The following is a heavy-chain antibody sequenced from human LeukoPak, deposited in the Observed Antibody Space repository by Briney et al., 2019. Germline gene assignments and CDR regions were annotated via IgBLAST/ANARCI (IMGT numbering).Heavy chain of an antibody. J-gene: IGHJ4*02. CDR3: AKYLFGSY. CDR2: ISYDGSNK. Sequence: PGGSLRLSCVASGFTFSSFGMYWVRQAPGKGLEWVAVISYDGSNKYYADSVKGRFTISRDNSKNTLYLQMNSLRAEDTAVYYCAKYLFGSYWGQGTLVTVSS. D-gene: IGHD3-10*02. CDR1: GFTFSSFG. V-gene: IGHV3-30*18.